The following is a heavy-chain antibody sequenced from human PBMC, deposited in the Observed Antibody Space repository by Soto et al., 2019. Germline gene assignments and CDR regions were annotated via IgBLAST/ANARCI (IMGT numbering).Heavy chain of an antibody. CDR2: IYHSGST. CDR3: ARDRDGYNYAFDI. D-gene: IGHD5-12*01. Sequence: SETLSLTCAVSGYSISSGHYWAWIRQPPGKGLEWLGSIYHSGSTYQKPSLKSRVTISVDTSKNKFSLNLSSLTAADTAVYYCARDRDGYNYAFDIWGHGTVVTVS. CDR1: GYSISSGHY. V-gene: IGHV4-38-2*02. J-gene: IGHJ3*02.